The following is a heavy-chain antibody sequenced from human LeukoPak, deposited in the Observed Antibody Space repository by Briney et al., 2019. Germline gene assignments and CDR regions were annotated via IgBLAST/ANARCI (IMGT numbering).Heavy chain of an antibody. Sequence: ASVKVSCKASGYTFTGYYMHWVRQAPGQGLEGMGWINPNSGGTNYAQKLQVRVTLTRDTSISTAYSELSRLRSDDTAVYYCARVVVVPAATLDYWGQGTLVTVPS. V-gene: IGHV1-2*02. CDR1: GYTFTGYY. D-gene: IGHD2-2*01. CDR3: ARVVVVPAATLDY. CDR2: INPNSGGT. J-gene: IGHJ4*02.